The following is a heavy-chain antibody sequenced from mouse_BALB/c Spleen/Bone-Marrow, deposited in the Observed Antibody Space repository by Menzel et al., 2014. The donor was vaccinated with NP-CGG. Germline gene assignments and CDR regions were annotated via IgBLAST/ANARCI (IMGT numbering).Heavy chain of an antibody. CDR1: GYTFSSYW. CDR3: AREDGLWYFDV. CDR2: ILPGSGST. Sequence: QVQLKQSGAELMKPGASVKISCKATGYTFSSYWIEWVKQWPGHGLEWIGEILPGSGSTNYNEKFKGKATFTADTSSNTAYMQLSSLTSEDSAVYYCAREDGLWYFDVWGAGTTVTVSS. D-gene: IGHD1-1*01. V-gene: IGHV1-9*01. J-gene: IGHJ1*01.